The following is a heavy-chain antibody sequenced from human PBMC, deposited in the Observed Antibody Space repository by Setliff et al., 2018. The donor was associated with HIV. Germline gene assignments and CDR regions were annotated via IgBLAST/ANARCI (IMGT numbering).Heavy chain of an antibody. J-gene: IGHJ4*02. Sequence: VGSLRLSCAASGFTFSSYAMSWVRQAPGKGLEWVSAISGSGGSTYYADSVKGRFTISRDNSKNMVYLQMNSLRAEDTALYYCATTSGDLGWGQGTLVTVSS. CDR3: ATTSGDLG. CDR1: GFTFSSYA. V-gene: IGHV3-23*01. CDR2: ISGSGGST. D-gene: IGHD3-16*01.